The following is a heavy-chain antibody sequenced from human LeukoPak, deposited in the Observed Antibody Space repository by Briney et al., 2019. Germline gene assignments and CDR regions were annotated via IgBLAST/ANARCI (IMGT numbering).Heavy chain of an antibody. CDR3: ARDVDTAMVTGYYYYGMDV. Sequence: APLKVSCTASRYTFTRYVISWVREAPGHGLEWMGWISAYNVNTNYAQKLQGRVNMTTNTSTSTAYMELRSLRSDDTAVYYCARDVDTAMVTGYYYYGMDVWGQGTTVTVSS. D-gene: IGHD5-18*01. V-gene: IGHV1-18*01. J-gene: IGHJ6*02. CDR1: RYTFTRYV. CDR2: ISAYNVNT.